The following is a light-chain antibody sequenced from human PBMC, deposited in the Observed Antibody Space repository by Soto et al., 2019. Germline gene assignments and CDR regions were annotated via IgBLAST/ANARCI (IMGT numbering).Light chain of an antibody. V-gene: IGLV2-14*01. CDR1: SSDVGGYNY. CDR2: EVT. CDR3: QSFDSSLSNSWV. J-gene: IGLJ3*02. Sequence: QSALTQPASVSGSPGQSITISCTGTSSDVGGYNYVSWYQQHPGKAPKLMIYEVTNRPSGVSDRFSGSRSGTSASLAITGLQAEDEADYYCQSFDSSLSNSWVFGGGTKLTVL.